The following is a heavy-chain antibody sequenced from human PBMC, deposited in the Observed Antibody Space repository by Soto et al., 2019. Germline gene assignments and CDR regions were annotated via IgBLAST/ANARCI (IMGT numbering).Heavy chain of an antibody. CDR3: ARISTVVVVAATPGAFDF. V-gene: IGHV4-39*01. CDR1: GGSISSSSYY. Sequence: SETLSLTCTVSGGSISSSSYYWGWIRQPPGKGLEWIGSIYYSGSTYYNPSLKSRVTISVDTSKNQFSLKLSSVTAADTAVYYCARISTVVVVAATPGAFDFWGQGSMVTVSS. J-gene: IGHJ3*01. CDR2: IYYSGST. D-gene: IGHD2-15*01.